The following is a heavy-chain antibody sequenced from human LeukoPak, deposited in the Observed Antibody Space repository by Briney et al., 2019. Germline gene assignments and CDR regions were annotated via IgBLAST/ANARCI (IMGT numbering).Heavy chain of an antibody. D-gene: IGHD3-10*01. J-gene: IGHJ6*02. CDR1: GYTFTSYA. CDR2: ISAYNGGT. V-gene: IGHV1-18*01. Sequence: VASVKVSCKASGYTFTSYAIAWVRQAPGQGLEWMEWISAYNGGTNYAQKFRGRVTMTTDTSTNTGYMELRSLRSDDTAVYFCARDQLRYYGSNNYYSDMDFWGQGTTVTVSS. CDR3: ARDQLRYYGSNNYYSDMDF.